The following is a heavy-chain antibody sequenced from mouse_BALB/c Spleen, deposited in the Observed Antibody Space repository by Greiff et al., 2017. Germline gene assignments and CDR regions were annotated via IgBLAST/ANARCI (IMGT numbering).Heavy chain of an antibody. CDR1: GYTFTSYW. V-gene: IGHV1S81*02. J-gene: IGHJ2*01. Sequence: QVQLQQPGAELMKPGASVKLSCKASGYTFTSYWMHWVKQRPGQGLEWIGEINPSNGRTNYNEKFKSKATLTVDKSSSTAYMQLSSLTSEDSAVYYCARPAYRHNYFDYWGQGTTLTVSS. CDR2: INPSNGRT. CDR3: ARPAYRHNYFDY. D-gene: IGHD2-14*01.